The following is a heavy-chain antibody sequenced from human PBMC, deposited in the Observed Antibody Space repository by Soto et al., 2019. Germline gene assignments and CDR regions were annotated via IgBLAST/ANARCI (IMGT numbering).Heavy chain of an antibody. V-gene: IGHV5-51*01. CDR3: ARLILGATDAFDI. D-gene: IGHD1-26*01. Sequence: GESLKISCKGSGYSFTNYWIGWVRQMPGKGLEWMGIIYPGDSDTRYSPSAQGQVTISADKSINTAYLQWSSLKASDTAIYHCARLILGATDAFDIWGQGTMVTVSS. J-gene: IGHJ3*02. CDR1: GYSFTNYW. CDR2: IYPGDSDT.